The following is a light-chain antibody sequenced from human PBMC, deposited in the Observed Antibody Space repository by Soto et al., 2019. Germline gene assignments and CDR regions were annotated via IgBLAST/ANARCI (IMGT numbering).Light chain of an antibody. CDR2: DAS. CDR1: QSISDT. J-gene: IGKJ4*01. V-gene: IGKV3-20*01. CDR3: QQFSSYPLT. Sequence: EIVMTHSPATLSVSPGGRATLSCRASQSISDTLAWYQQKPGQAPRLLIYDASSRATGIPDRFSGGGSGTDFTLTISRLEPEDFAVYYCQQFSSYPLTFGGGTKVDIK.